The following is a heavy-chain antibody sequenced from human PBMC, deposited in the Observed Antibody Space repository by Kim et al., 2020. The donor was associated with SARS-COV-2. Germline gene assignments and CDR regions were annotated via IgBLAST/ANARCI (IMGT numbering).Heavy chain of an antibody. Sequence: GGSLRLSCAASGFTFSTYGMNWVRQAPGKGLEWVSSISSSSRYIKYADSVKGRFTISRDNARNSLYLQMNSLRAEDTAVYYCARELQPTSIFGVVLTWGQGTLVTASS. V-gene: IGHV3-21*01. CDR2: ISSSSRYI. CDR3: ARELQPTSIFGVVLT. CDR1: GFTFSTYG. D-gene: IGHD3-3*01. J-gene: IGHJ5*02.